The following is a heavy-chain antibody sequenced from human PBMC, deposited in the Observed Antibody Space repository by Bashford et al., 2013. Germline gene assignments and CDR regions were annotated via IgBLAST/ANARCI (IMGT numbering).Heavy chain of an antibody. V-gene: IGHV1-58*02. D-gene: IGHD1-26*01. CDR2: IVVGSGNT. CDR1: GGTFTSSA. J-gene: IGHJ6*02. Sequence: SVKVSCKASGGTFTSSAMQWVRQARGQRLEWIGWIVVGSGNTNYAQKFQERVTITRDMSTSTAYMELSSLRSEDTAVYYCAADRRELGVFLDYYGMDVWGQGTTVTVSS. CDR3: AADRRELGVFLDYYGMDV.